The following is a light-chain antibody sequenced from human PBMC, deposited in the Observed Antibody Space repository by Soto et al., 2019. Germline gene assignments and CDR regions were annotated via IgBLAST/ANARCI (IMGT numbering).Light chain of an antibody. CDR2: WAS. CDR3: QQYYTTPTWT. J-gene: IGKJ1*01. V-gene: IGKV4-1*01. Sequence: DIVMTQSPDSLTLSLGERATINCKSSQSVFSRFRNKNYLGWFQQKPGQTPRLLIYWASTRESGVSDRFSGSGSGTDFTRTIDSLQAEDVAVYYCQQYYTTPTWTFGQGTKVEV. CDR1: QSVFSRFRNKNY.